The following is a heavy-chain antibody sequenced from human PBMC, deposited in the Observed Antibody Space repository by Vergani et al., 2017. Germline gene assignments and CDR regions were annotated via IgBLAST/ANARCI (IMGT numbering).Heavy chain of an antibody. CDR3: AIISTYYDFWSGPYGGWFDP. D-gene: IGHD3-3*01. Sequence: EVQLLESGGGLVQPGGSLRLSCAASGFTFSSYAMSWVRQAPGKGLEWVSAISGSGGSTYYADSVKGRFTISRDNSKNTLYLQMNSLRAEDTAVYYCAIISTYYDFWSGPYGGWFDPWGQGTLVTVSS. CDR2: ISGSGGST. J-gene: IGHJ5*02. CDR1: GFTFSSYA. V-gene: IGHV3-23*01.